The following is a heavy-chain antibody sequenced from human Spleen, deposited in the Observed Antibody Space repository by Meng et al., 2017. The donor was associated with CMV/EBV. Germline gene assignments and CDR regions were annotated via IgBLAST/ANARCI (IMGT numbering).Heavy chain of an antibody. CDR1: GFTFSSYG. CDR3: AKDQDYDSTGYYYLDN. D-gene: IGHD3-22*01. CDR2: IRYDGITT. V-gene: IGHV3-30*02. J-gene: IGHJ4*02. Sequence: GESLKISCAASGFTFSSYGMHWVRQAPGKGLEWVTFIRYDGITTNYLDSVKGRFTISRDNSKNTLYLQMNSLRAEDTAVYYFAKDQDYDSTGYYYLDNWGQGTLVTVSS.